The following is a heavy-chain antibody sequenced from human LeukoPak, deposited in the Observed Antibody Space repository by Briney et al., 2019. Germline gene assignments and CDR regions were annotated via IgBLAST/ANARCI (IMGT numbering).Heavy chain of an antibody. Sequence: SQTLSLTCTHSVGSISSGSYYWSWIRQPAGKGLEWIGRIYTSGSTNYNPSLKSRVTISVDTSKNQFSLKLSSVAAADTAVYYCAREKGSSGWTSYYYYYMDVWGKGTTVTVSS. CDR3: AREKGSSGWTSYYYYYMDV. J-gene: IGHJ6*03. V-gene: IGHV4-61*02. D-gene: IGHD6-19*01. CDR1: VGSISSGSYY. CDR2: IYTSGST.